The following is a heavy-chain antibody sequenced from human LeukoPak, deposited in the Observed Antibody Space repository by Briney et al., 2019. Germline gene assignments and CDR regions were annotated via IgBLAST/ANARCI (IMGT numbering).Heavy chain of an antibody. D-gene: IGHD6-19*01. CDR1: GGSISSSSYY. CDR3: ARALMAGQGRFYYYGMDV. CDR2: IYYSGST. Sequence: SETLSLTCTVSGGSISSSSYYWGWIRQPPGKGLEWIGSIYYSGSTNYNPSLKSRVTMSVDTSKNQFSLKLSSVTAADTAVYYCARALMAGQGRFYYYGMDVWGQGTTVTVSS. J-gene: IGHJ6*02. V-gene: IGHV4-39*07.